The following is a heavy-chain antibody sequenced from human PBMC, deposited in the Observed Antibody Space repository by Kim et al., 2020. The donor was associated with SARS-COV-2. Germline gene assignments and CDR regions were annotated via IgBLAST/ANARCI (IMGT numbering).Heavy chain of an antibody. CDR1: GGSFSGYY. D-gene: IGHD6-6*01. CDR3: ARGRHNRQLVGYYYYYMDV. V-gene: IGHV4-34*01. J-gene: IGHJ6*03. Sequence: SETLSLTCAVYGGSFSGYYWSWIRQPPGKGLEWIGEINHSGSTNYNPSLKSRVTISVDTSKNQFSLKLSSVTAADTAVYYCARGRHNRQLVGYYYYYMDVWGKGTTVTVSS. CDR2: INHSGST.